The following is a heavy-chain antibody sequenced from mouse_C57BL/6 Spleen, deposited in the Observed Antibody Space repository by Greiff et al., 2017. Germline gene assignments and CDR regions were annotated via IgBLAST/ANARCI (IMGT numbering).Heavy chain of an antibody. D-gene: IGHD3-1*01. V-gene: IGHV5-17*01. J-gene: IGHJ2*01. CDR1: GFTFSDYG. CDR2: ISSGSSTI. CDR3: AKNSGYFDY. Sequence: EVKLMESGGGLVKPGGSLKLSCAASGFTFSDYGMHWVRQAPEKGLEWVAYISSGSSTIYYADTVKGRFTISRDNAKNTLFLQMTSLRSEDTAMYYCAKNSGYFDYWGQGTTLTVSS.